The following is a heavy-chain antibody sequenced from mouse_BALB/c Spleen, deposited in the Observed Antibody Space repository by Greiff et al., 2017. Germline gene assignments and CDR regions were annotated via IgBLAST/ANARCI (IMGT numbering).Heavy chain of an antibody. J-gene: IGHJ2*01. D-gene: IGHD2-4*01. Sequence: EVMLVESGGGLVQPGGSLKLSCAASGFTFSSYGMSWVRQTPDKRLELVATINSNGGSTYYPDSVKGRFTISRDNAKNTLYLQMSSLKSEDTAMYYCARAFYYDYDFDYWGQGTTLTVSS. V-gene: IGHV5-6-3*01. CDR3: ARAFYYDYDFDY. CDR2: INSNGGST. CDR1: GFTFSSYG.